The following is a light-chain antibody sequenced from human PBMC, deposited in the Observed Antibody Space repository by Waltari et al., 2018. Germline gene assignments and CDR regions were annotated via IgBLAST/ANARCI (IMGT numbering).Light chain of an antibody. CDR2: DVS. CDR3: CSYAGSYTWV. J-gene: IGLJ3*02. CDR1: SSAVGGYNS. V-gene: IGLV2-11*01. Sequence: QSALTQPRSVSGSPGQSVTISCTVTSSAVGGYNSVSWYQQHPGKAPKLLIYDVSKRPSGVPDRFSGSKSGNTASLTISGLQAEDEADYYCCSYAGSYTWVFGGGTKLTVL.